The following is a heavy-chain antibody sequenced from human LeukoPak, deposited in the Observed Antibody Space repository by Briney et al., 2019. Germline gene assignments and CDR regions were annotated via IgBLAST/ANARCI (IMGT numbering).Heavy chain of an antibody. CDR1: GFXFSSYA. CDR3: TQKTAYEILTGYYVYYFDY. J-gene: IGHJ4*02. V-gene: IGHV3-23*01. D-gene: IGHD3-9*01. CDR2: ISGSGCST. Sequence: GGSLRLSCAASGFXFSSYAISWVRQATGKGLKWVSAISGSGCSTYYADSVKGRFTISRDNSKNTLYLQMNSLRAEDTAVFFCTQKTAYEILTGYYVYYFDYWGQGILVTVSS.